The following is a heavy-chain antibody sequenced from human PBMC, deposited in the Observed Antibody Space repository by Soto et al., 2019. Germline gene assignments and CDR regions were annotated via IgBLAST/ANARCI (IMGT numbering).Heavy chain of an antibody. V-gene: IGHV6-1*01. CDR1: GDSVSSNNGA. CDR3: TGITWFRGMDV. D-gene: IGHD3-10*01. J-gene: IGHJ6*02. CDR2: TYYKSKWNN. Sequence: PSQTLSLTCAISGDSVSSNNGAWTWIRQSPSRGLEWLGRTYYKSKWNNDYALSVKSRITINPDTSKNQFSLHLYSVTPEDTAVYYCTGITWFRGMDVWGQGTPVTVSS.